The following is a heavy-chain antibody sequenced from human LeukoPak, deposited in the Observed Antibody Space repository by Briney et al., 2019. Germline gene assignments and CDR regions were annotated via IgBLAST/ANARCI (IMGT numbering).Heavy chain of an antibody. D-gene: IGHD5-18*01. Sequence: SETLSLTCTVSGGSISSYYWSWIRQPAGKGLEWIGRTYTSGSTNYNPSLKSRVTMSVDTSKNQFSLKLSSVTAADTAVYYCAREGYSYGHYYYYMDVWGKGTTVTVSS. V-gene: IGHV4-4*07. CDR3: AREGYSYGHYYYYMDV. CDR1: GGSISSYY. CDR2: TYTSGST. J-gene: IGHJ6*03.